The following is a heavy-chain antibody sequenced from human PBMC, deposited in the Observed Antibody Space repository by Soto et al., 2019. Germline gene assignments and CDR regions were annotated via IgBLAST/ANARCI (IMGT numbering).Heavy chain of an antibody. D-gene: IGHD2-2*01. J-gene: IGHJ5*02. CDR2: IYYSGTT. CDR1: GDSIDTSRYY. V-gene: IGHV4-39*01. Sequence: QVQLQESGPGLVKPSETLSLTCTVSGDSIDTSRYYWGWIRQPPGKGLEWLGSIYYSGTTYYNPSLKSRVTISAVPSKNQFSLRLSSVTAADTAFYYCARLRGAFLICTNNWFDPWGQGTLVTVSS. CDR3: ARLRGAFLICTNNWFDP.